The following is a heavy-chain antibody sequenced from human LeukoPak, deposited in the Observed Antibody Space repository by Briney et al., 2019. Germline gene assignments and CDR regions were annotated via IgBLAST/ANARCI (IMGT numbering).Heavy chain of an antibody. CDR2: IKSKTDGGST. J-gene: IGHJ6*02. D-gene: IGHD3-3*01. V-gene: IGHV3-15*01. Sequence: GGSLRLFCAASGFTFSNAWMSWVRQAPGKGLEWVGRIKSKTDGGSTDYAAPVKGRFTISRDDSKNTLYLQMNSLKTEDTAVYYCTTDVTIGDYYYYYGMDVWGQGTTVTVSS. CDR3: TTDVTIGDYYYYYGMDV. CDR1: GFTFSNAW.